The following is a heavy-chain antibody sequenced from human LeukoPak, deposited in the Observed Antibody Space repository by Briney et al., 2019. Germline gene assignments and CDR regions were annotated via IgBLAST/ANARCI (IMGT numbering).Heavy chain of an antibody. CDR1: GGSFSGYY. CDR2: INHSGST. J-gene: IGHJ6*02. D-gene: IGHD6-13*01. Sequence: SETLSLTCAVYGGSFSGYYWSWIRQPPGKGLEWIGEINHSGSTNYNPSPKSRVTILVDTSKNQFSLKLSSVTAADTAVYYCARADSLDSSSWYRYYYYGMDVWGQGTTVTVSS. CDR3: ARADSLDSSSWYRYYYYGMDV. V-gene: IGHV4-34*01.